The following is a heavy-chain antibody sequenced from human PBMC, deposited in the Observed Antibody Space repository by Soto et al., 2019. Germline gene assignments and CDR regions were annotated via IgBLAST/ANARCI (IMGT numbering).Heavy chain of an antibody. Sequence: ASVKVSCKASGFTFTSSAVQWVRQARGQRLEWIGWIVVGSGNTNYAQKLQERVTITRDMSTSTAYMELSSLRSEDTAVYYCAALRRIVGATAYYYGMEVWGQGTTVTVSS. CDR2: IVVGSGNT. CDR3: AALRRIVGATAYYYGMEV. D-gene: IGHD1-26*01. J-gene: IGHJ6*02. V-gene: IGHV1-58*01. CDR1: GFTFTSSA.